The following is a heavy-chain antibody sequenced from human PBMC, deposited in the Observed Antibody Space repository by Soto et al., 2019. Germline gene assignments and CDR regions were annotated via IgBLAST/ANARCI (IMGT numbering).Heavy chain of an antibody. CDR3: ARAPGHSVHSSGRQIDY. J-gene: IGHJ4*02. D-gene: IGHD6-19*01. CDR2: IYYRGNT. CDR1: RGSIRSYY. Sequence: SETLSLTCSVSRGSIRSYYWSWIRQTPGKGLEWIGYIYYRGNTKYNPPLKGRATLSLDMSKSQFSLNLTSVTAADTALYYCARAPGHSVHSSGRQIDYWGQGTLVTVSS. V-gene: IGHV4-59*01.